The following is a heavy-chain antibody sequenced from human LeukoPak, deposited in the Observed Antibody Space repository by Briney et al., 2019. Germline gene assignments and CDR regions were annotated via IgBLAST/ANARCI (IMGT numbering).Heavy chain of an antibody. CDR1: GFTFSTYA. J-gene: IGHJ4*02. CDR3: AKVPSSGWYAVDY. D-gene: IGHD6-19*01. Sequence: SGGSLRLSCAASGFTFSTYAMSWVRQAPGKGLEWVSSIGRSAGSTFYADSVKGRFTISRDNSKSTLYLQMNSLRAEDTAAYYCAKVPSSGWYAVDYWGQGTLVTVSS. V-gene: IGHV3-23*01. CDR2: IGRSAGST.